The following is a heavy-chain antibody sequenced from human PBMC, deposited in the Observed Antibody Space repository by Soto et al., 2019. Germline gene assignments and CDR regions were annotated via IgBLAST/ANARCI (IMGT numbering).Heavy chain of an antibody. CDR2: ISSSSSYI. Sequence: PGGSLRLSCAASGFTFSSYSMNWVRQAPGKGLEWVSSISSSSSYIYYADSVKGRFTISRDNAKNSLYLQMNSLRAEDTAVYYCARVFEYYYDSSGYYEPKDAFDIWGKGTMVTVS. CDR3: ARVFEYYYDSSGYYEPKDAFDI. CDR1: GFTFSSYS. J-gene: IGHJ3*02. D-gene: IGHD3-22*01. V-gene: IGHV3-21*01.